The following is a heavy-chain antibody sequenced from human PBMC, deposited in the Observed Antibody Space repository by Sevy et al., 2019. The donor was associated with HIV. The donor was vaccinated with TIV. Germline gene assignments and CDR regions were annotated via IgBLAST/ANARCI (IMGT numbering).Heavy chain of an antibody. CDR2: ISSSGSTI. J-gene: IGHJ4*02. V-gene: IGHV3-48*03. CDR1: GFTFSSYE. CDR3: ARVGIAAAGTTWGNYFDY. D-gene: IGHD6-13*01. Sequence: GGSLRLSCAASGFTFSSYEMNWVRQAPGKGLEWVSYISSSGSTIYYADSVKGRFTISRDNAKNSLYLQMNSLRAEDTAVYYCARVGIAAAGTTWGNYFDYWGQGTLVTVSS.